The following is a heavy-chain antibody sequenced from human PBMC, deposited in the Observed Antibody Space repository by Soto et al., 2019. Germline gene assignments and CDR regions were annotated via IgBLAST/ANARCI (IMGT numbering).Heavy chain of an antibody. J-gene: IGHJ6*02. Sequence: PSETLSLTCTVSGGSISSSSYYWGWIRQPPGKGLEWIGSIYYSGSTYYNPSLKSRVTISVDTSKNQFSLKLSSVTAADTAVYYCARQEWEQQLTPYYYYGMDVWGQGTTVTVSS. CDR2: IYYSGST. D-gene: IGHD6-13*01. CDR3: ARQEWEQQLTPYYYYGMDV. CDR1: GGSISSSSYY. V-gene: IGHV4-39*01.